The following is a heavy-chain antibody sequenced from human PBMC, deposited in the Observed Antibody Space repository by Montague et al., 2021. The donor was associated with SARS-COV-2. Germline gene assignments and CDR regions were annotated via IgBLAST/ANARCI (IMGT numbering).Heavy chain of an antibody. CDR2: ISDRGNT. V-gene: IGHV4-59*08. D-gene: IGHD2-2*01. Sequence: SETLSLTCSVSGDSISNHYWSWIRQPPGKGLEWIGYISDRGNTKYNTSLKSPVTVSVDTSKNQFSLKLSSVTAADTAVYYCAGHPLGYCSSTSCYVGWGQGTLVTVSS. CDR3: AGHPLGYCSSTSCYVG. CDR1: GDSISNHY. J-gene: IGHJ4*02.